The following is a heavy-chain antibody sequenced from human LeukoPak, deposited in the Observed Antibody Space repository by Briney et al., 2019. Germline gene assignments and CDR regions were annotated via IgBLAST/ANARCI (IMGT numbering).Heavy chain of an antibody. D-gene: IGHD6-6*01. CDR2: ISYDGSNK. Sequence: QPGRSLRLSCAASGFTFSSYAMHWVRQAPGKGLEWVAVISYDGSNKYYADSVKGRFTISRDNSKNTLYLQMNSLRAEDTAVYYCAKDRPSSSAVDYWGQGTLVTVSS. V-gene: IGHV3-30*04. J-gene: IGHJ4*02. CDR3: AKDRPSSSAVDY. CDR1: GFTFSSYA.